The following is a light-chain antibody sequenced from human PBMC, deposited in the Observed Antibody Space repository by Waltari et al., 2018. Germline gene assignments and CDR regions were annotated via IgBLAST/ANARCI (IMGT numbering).Light chain of an antibody. Sequence: EIVLTQSPVPLSLSPGVRATLSCRASQSVSSYLAWYQQKPGQAPRLLIYDASNRATGIPARFSGSGSGTDFTLTISSLEPEDFAVYYCQQRSNWPLTFGGGTKVEIK. V-gene: IGKV3-11*01. CDR3: QQRSNWPLT. J-gene: IGKJ4*01. CDR1: QSVSSY. CDR2: DAS.